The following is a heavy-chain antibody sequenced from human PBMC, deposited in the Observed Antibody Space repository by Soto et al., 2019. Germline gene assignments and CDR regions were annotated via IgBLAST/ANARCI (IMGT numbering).Heavy chain of an antibody. CDR3: AKDRGYSNSRVSNYGMDV. CDR1: GFTFSSYA. D-gene: IGHD4-4*01. CDR2: ISGSGGST. V-gene: IGHV3-23*01. J-gene: IGHJ6*02. Sequence: GGSLRLSCAASGFTFSSYAMSWVRQAPGKGLEWVSAISGSGGSTYYADSVKGRFTISRDNSKNTLYLQMNSLRAEDTAVYYCAKDRGYSNSRVSNYGMDVWGQGTTATVSS.